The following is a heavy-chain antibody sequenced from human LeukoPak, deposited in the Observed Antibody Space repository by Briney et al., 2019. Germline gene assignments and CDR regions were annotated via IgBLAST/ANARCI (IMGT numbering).Heavy chain of an antibody. CDR1: GFTFSSYW. CDR2: INSDGSST. V-gene: IGHV3-74*01. CDR3: AREYYGSGSYYPYTYYYYYMDV. Sequence: GGSLRLSCAASGFTFSSYWMHWVRQAPGKGLVWVSRINSDGSSTSYADSVKGRFTISRDNAKNTLYLQMNSLRAEDTAVYYCAREYYGSGSYYPYTYYYYYMDVWGKGTTVTVSS. J-gene: IGHJ6*03. D-gene: IGHD3-10*01.